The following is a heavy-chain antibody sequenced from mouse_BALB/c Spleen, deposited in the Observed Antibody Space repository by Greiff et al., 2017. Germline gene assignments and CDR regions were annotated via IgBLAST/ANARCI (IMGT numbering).Heavy chain of an antibody. Sequence: EVKLMESGGGLVKPGGSLKLSCAASGFTFSSYAMSWVRQTPEKRLEWVASISSGGSTYYPDSVKGRFTISRDNARNIMYLQMSSLRSEDTAMYYCAGYRYDGDLDYWGQGTSVTVSS. D-gene: IGHD2-12*01. V-gene: IGHV5-6-5*01. CDR2: ISSGGST. J-gene: IGHJ4*01. CDR1: GFTFSSYA. CDR3: AGYRYDGDLDY.